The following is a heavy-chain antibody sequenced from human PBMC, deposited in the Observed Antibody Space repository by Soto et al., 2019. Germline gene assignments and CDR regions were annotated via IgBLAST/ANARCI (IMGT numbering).Heavy chain of an antibody. CDR2: MNPNSGNT. V-gene: IGHV1-8*01. CDR3: ARGLLEWLAWGHYYYMDV. J-gene: IGHJ6*03. CDR1: GYTFTSYD. D-gene: IGHD3-3*01. Sequence: SVKVSCKASGYTFTSYDINWVRQATGQGLEWMGWMNPNSGNTGYAQKFQGRVTMTRNTSISTAYMELSSLRSEDTAVCYCARGLLEWLAWGHYYYMDVWGKGTTVTVSS.